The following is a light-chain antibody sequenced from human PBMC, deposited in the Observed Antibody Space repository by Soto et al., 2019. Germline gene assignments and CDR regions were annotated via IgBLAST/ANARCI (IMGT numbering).Light chain of an antibody. CDR1: QSISSSY. CDR3: QQYVSLPIT. J-gene: IGKJ5*01. V-gene: IGKV3-20*01. Sequence: EIVLTQSPGTLSLSPEERATLSCRASQSISSSYLAWYQQKPGQAPRLLIYGAFSRATGIPDRFSGSVSGTDFTLTINRVAPEDFAVYYCQQYVSLPITFGQGTRLEIK. CDR2: GAF.